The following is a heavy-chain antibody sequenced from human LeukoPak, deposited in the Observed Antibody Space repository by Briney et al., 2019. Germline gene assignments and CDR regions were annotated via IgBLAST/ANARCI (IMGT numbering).Heavy chain of an antibody. Sequence: GGSLRRSCAASGITVSSNYMSWVRQAPGKGLEWVSVIYSGGNTYYADSVKGRFTISRDNSKDTLYLQMNSLRAEDTAVYYCARGIGSTVFFDYWGQGTLVTVSS. CDR1: GITVSSNY. CDR2: IYSGGNT. J-gene: IGHJ4*02. D-gene: IGHD4-17*01. CDR3: ARGIGSTVFFDY. V-gene: IGHV3-53*01.